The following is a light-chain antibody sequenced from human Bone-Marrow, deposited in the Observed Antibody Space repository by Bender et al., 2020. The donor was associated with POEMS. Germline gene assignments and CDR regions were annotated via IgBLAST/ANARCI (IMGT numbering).Light chain of an antibody. J-gene: IGLJ2*01. CDR1: ASDRGTTP. CDR2: NSD. CDR3: CSYGGENVII. Sequence: QSVLTQPPSASATPGQRVTISCSRSASDRGTTPINWYQHLPGTAPKLIIYNSDQRPSGVPDRFSGSKSGNTASLTISGLQAEDEADYYCCSYGGENVIIFGGGTKVTVL. V-gene: IGLV1-44*01.